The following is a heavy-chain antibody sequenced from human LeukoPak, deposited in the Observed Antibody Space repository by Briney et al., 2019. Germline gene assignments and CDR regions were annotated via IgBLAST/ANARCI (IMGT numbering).Heavy chain of an antibody. Sequence: SETLSLTCTVSGGSISSSSYYWGWIRQPPGKGLEWIGSIYYSGSTYYNPSLKSRVTISVDTSKNQFSLKLSSVTAADTAVYYCAREGVRLWSGGVSLIDYWGQGTLVTVSS. CDR1: GGSISSSSYY. CDR3: AREGVRLWSGGVSLIDY. CDR2: IYYSGST. V-gene: IGHV4-39*07. D-gene: IGHD5-18*01. J-gene: IGHJ4*02.